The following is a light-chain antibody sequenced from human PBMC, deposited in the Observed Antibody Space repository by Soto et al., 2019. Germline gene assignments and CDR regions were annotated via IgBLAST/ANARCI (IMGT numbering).Light chain of an antibody. V-gene: IGKV3-20*01. CDR1: QSVRSGY. CDR3: QQYASSPLT. J-gene: IGKJ4*01. CDR2: GAS. Sequence: EIVLTQSPGTLSLSPGERATLSCRASQSVRSGYLAWDQQKPGQSPRLLIYGASGRATGIPDRFSGSGSGTDFTLTISRLEPEDFAVYYCQQYASSPLTFGGGTKVEIK.